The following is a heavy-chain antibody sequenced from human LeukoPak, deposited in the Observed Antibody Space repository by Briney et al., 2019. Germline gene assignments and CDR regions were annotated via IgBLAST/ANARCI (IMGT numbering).Heavy chain of an antibody. CDR3: ARGATMYDFDY. CDR1: GFAFSSYS. Sequence: PGGSLRLSCAASGFAFSSYSMNWVRQAPGKGLEWVSSISSSSNYIYYADSVKGRFTISRDNAKNSLYLQMNSLRAEDTAVYYCARGATMYDFDYWGQGTLVTVSS. CDR2: ISSSSNYI. J-gene: IGHJ4*02. D-gene: IGHD1-26*01. V-gene: IGHV3-21*01.